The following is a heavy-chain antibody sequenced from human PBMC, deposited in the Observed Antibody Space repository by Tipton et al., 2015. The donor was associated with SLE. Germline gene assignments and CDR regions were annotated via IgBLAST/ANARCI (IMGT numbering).Heavy chain of an antibody. J-gene: IGHJ4*02. CDR1: GFTFSRSD. V-gene: IGHV3-13*01. CDR3: AREAVAGTGVY. D-gene: IGHD6-19*01. Sequence: GSLRLSCAASGFTFSRSDMHWVRQVKGEGLEWVSAIGTTGDTYYSASVKGRFTISRDNAKNTLYLQMNSLRAEDTAVYYCAREAVAGTGVYWGQGTLVTVSS. CDR2: IGTTGDT.